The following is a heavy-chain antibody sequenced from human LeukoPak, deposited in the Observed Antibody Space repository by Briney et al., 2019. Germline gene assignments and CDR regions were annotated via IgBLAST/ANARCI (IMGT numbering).Heavy chain of an antibody. CDR1: NYTFISYG. V-gene: IGHV1-18*01. Sequence: GASVSVSCKASNYTFISYGISWVRQAPGQGLEWMGWISAYNGNTNYAQKLQGRVTMTTDTSTSTAYMELRSLRSDDTAVYYCARGVMITFGGVIVPYYFDYWGQGTLVTVSS. CDR3: ARGVMITFGGVIVPYYFDY. D-gene: IGHD3-16*02. J-gene: IGHJ4*02. CDR2: ISAYNGNT.